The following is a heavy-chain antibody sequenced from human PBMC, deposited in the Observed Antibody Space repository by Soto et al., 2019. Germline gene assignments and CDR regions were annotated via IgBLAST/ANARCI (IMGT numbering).Heavy chain of an antibody. V-gene: IGHV3-23*01. CDR3: AKDGLSRTMVRGLFDF. CDR2: ISGNGGTT. Sequence: EVQVLESGGGLAQPGGSLRLSCAASGFTFSSFAMAWVRQASGKGLEWVSVISGNGGTTYYADSVKGRFTISRDNSKNTLYLHMNSLRAEDTAVYYCAKDGLSRTMVRGLFDFWGQGTLVAVSS. J-gene: IGHJ4*02. CDR1: GFTFSSFA. D-gene: IGHD3-10*01.